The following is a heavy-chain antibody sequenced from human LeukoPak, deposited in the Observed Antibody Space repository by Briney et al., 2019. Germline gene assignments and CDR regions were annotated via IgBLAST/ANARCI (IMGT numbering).Heavy chain of an antibody. CDR3: ARGGADYDFWSGYNWFDP. CDR1: GGSVSSGSYY. Sequence: SETLSLTCTVSGGSVSSGSYYWSWIRQPPGKGLEWIGYIYYSGSTNYNPSLKSRVTISVDTSKNQFSLKLSSVTAADTAVYYCARGGADYDFWSGYNWFDPWGQGTLVTVSS. V-gene: IGHV4-61*01. D-gene: IGHD3-3*01. CDR2: IYYSGST. J-gene: IGHJ5*02.